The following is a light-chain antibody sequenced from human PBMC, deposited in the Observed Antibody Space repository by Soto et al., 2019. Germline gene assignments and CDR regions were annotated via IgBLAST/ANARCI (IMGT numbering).Light chain of an antibody. CDR3: QQSYSTPIT. V-gene: IGKV1-39*01. J-gene: IGKJ5*01. CDR2: AAS. Sequence: DIPMTQSPYSLSAFVGDRVTITCRASQSIASYLNWYQQKPGKAPKLLIYAASSLQSGVPSRFSGSGSGTDFTLTISSLQPEDFATYYCQQSYSTPITFGQGTRLEIK. CDR1: QSIASY.